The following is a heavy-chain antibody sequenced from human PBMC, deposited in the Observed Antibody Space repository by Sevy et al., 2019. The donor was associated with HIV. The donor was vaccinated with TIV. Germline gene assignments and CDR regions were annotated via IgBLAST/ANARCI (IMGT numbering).Heavy chain of an antibody. CDR2: IYYSGRT. V-gene: IGHV4-61*01. CDR1: GGSVSSGSYY. CDR3: ARYGGRWFDP. J-gene: IGHJ5*02. D-gene: IGHD1-26*01. Sequence: SETLSLTCTVSGGSVSSGSYYWSWIRQPPGKGLEWIGYIYYSGRTNYNPSLKSRVTISVDTSKNQFSLKLSSVTAADTAVYYCARYGGRWFDPWGQGTLVTVSS.